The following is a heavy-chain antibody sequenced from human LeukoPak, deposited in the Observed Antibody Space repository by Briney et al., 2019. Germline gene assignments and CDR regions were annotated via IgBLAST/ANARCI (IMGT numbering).Heavy chain of an antibody. J-gene: IGHJ4*02. V-gene: IGHV4-59*08. CDR3: ARALYSMTTVTTEYWFDY. CDR2: IYYSGST. D-gene: IGHD4-17*01. CDR1: GGSISSYY. Sequence: PSETLSLTCTVSGGSISSYYWSWIRQPPGKGLEWIGYIYYSGSTDYKPSLKSRVTISVDTSKNQFSLKLSSVTAADTAVYYCARALYSMTTVTTEYWFDYWGQGTLVTVSS.